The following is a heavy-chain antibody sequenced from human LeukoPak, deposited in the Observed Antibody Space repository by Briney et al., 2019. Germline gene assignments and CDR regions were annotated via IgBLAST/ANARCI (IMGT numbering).Heavy chain of an antibody. CDR1: GGSISSYY. CDR3: ARDVDSSGYTNWFDP. CDR2: IYYSGNT. J-gene: IGHJ5*02. D-gene: IGHD6-25*01. V-gene: IGHV4-59*01. Sequence: SETLSLTCTVSGGSISSYYWSWIRQPSGKGLEWIGYIYYSGNTNYNPSLKSRVTISVDTSKNQFSLKLSSVTAADTAVYYCARDVDSSGYTNWFDPWGQGTLVTVSS.